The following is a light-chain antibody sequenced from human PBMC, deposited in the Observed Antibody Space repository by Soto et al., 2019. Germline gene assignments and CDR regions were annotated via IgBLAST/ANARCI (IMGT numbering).Light chain of an antibody. CDR3: LQDYNYPRT. J-gene: IGKJ1*01. CDR2: AAS. V-gene: IGKV1-6*01. CDR1: QDIRNE. Sequence: AIQMTQSPSSLSASIGDRVTITCRASQDIRNELGWYQQKPGKAPKVLISAASSLEDGVPSRFRGSGSGTDFTLTISSLRPEDFATYFCLQDYNYPRTFGQGTKVEIK.